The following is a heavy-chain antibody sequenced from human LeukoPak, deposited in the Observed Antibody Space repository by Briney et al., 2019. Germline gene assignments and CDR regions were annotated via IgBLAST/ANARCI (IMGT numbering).Heavy chain of an antibody. CDR2: IYYSGST. CDR3: ARAIVVTTISGAVVDAFDI. J-gene: IGHJ3*02. Sequence: SETLSLTCTVSGGSISSYYWSWIRQPPGKGLEWIGYIYYSGSTNYNPSLKSRVTISVDTSKNQFSLKLSSVTAADTAVYYCARAIVVTTISGAVVDAFDIWGQGTMVTVSS. V-gene: IGHV4-59*01. D-gene: IGHD2-21*02. CDR1: GGSISSYY.